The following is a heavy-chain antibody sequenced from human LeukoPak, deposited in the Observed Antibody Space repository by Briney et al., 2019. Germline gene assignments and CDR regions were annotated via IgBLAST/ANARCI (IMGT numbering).Heavy chain of an antibody. V-gene: IGHV1-3*03. J-gene: IGHJ4*02. CDR2: INGGNGST. D-gene: IGHD5-24*01. CDR3: ARDGEMATILGGYFDY. Sequence: ASVKVSCKASGYTFTSYAMHWVRQAPGQSLEWMGWINGGNGSTKYSQEFQGRVTITRDTSASTAYMELSSLRSEDMAVYYCARDGEMATILGGYFDYWGQGTLVTVSS. CDR1: GYTFTSYA.